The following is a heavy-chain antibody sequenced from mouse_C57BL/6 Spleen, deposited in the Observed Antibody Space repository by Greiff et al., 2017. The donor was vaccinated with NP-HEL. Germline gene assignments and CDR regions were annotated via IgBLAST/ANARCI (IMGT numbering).Heavy chain of an antibody. CDR3: ARGGGYYGRDPHWYFDV. CDR1: GYTFTSYW. J-gene: IGHJ1*03. D-gene: IGHD1-1*01. Sequence: QVQLKQPGTELVKPGASVKLSCKASGYTFTSYWMHWVKQRPGQGLEWIGNINPSNGGTNYNEKFKSKATLTVDKSSSTAYMQLSSLTSEDSAVYYCARGGGYYGRDPHWYFDVWGTGTTVTVSS. CDR2: INPSNGGT. V-gene: IGHV1-53*01.